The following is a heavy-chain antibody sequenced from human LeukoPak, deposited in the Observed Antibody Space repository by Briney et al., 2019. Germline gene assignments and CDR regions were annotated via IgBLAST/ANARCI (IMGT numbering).Heavy chain of an antibody. CDR3: ARDDWGPAR. CDR1: GFIFSSYD. Sequence: GGSLRLSCAASGFIFSSYDMNWLRQAPGKGPECVAYISTGSVTFYTDSVRGRLTISRDNVKNSVYLQMNSLRVDDTALYYCARDDWGPARWGQGTLVTVSS. J-gene: IGHJ4*02. CDR2: ISTGSVT. V-gene: IGHV3-69-1*02. D-gene: IGHD7-27*01.